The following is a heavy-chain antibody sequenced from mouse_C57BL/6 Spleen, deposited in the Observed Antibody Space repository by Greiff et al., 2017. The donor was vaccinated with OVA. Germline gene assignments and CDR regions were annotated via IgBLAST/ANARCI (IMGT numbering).Heavy chain of an antibody. CDR1: GFTVSNDW. J-gene: IGHJ2*01. Sequence: EVKLMESGGGLVQPGGSMKLSCAASGFTVSNDWMNWVRQSPEKGLEWVAQIRLKSDNYATHYAESVKGRFTISRDDSKSSVYLQMNNLRAEDTGIYFCTGQGRRDYYFDYWGQGTTLTVSS. CDR2: IRLKSDNYAT. D-gene: IGHD3-3*01. V-gene: IGHV6-3*01. CDR3: TGQGRRDYYFDY.